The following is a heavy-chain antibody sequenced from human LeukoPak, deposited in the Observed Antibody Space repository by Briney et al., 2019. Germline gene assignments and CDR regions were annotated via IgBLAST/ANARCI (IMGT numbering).Heavy chain of an antibody. CDR1: GFTFSRYG. D-gene: IGHD4-23*01. CDR2: IRFDGSIK. Sequence: HPGGSLRLSCAASGFTFSRYGMHWVRQAPGKGLEWVAFIRFDGSIKYYADSMKGRFTISRDNSKNTLFLQMNSLRAEDTAVYYCAQDDYGGVFGYWGQGTLVTVSS. J-gene: IGHJ4*02. CDR3: AQDDYGGVFGY. V-gene: IGHV3-30*02.